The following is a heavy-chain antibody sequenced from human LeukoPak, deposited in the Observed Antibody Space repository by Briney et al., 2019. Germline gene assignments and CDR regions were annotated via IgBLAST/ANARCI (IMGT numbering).Heavy chain of an antibody. CDR2: IRNDGNKY. CDR1: GFTFSTSG. D-gene: IGHD5-18*01. CDR3: VKVDT. Sequence: PGGSLRLSCVASGFTFSTSGMHWGRQSPGKGLDWVAFIRNDGNKYNYAESVKGRFTISRDNSKNTLYLQMDSLSAEDTAVYYCVKVDTWGQGTLVTVSS. V-gene: IGHV3-30*02. J-gene: IGHJ4*02.